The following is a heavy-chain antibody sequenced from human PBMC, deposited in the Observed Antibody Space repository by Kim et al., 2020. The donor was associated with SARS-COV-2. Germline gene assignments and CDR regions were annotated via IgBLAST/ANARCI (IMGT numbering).Heavy chain of an antibody. CDR3: ARNWTLDF. J-gene: IGHJ4*02. Sequence: GGSLRLSCAASGFTFNDYWMSWVRQAPGKGLEWVANTNQNGRESYYLDSVGGRFTISRDNARNSLFLQMNRLRAEDTAVYYCARNWTLDFWGQGVLVTVSS. D-gene: IGHD3-3*01. CDR2: TNQNGRES. CDR1: GFTFNDYW. V-gene: IGHV3-7*03.